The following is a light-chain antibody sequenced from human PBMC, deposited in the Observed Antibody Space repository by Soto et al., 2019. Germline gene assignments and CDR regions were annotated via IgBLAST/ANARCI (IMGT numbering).Light chain of an antibody. V-gene: IGLV1-40*01. J-gene: IGLJ3*02. Sequence: QAVVTQPPSVSGAPGQRVTISCAGSSSNLGAGYDVNWYQHLPGAAPKLLLYGNNNRPSGVPDRFSGAKSATSASLAITGLQADDEADYYCQSYDSSLSAYVFGGGTKLTVL. CDR3: QSYDSSLSAYV. CDR1: SSNLGAGYD. CDR2: GNN.